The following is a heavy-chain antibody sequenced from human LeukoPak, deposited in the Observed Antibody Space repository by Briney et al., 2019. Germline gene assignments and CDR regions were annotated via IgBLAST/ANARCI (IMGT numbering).Heavy chain of an antibody. Sequence: SETLSLTCTVSGGSISSGSYYWSWIRQPAGKGLEWIGRIYTSGSTNYNPSLKSRVTISVDTSKNQFSLKLSSVTAADTAVYYCARVRGGSYYAAFDYWGQGTLVTVSS. V-gene: IGHV4-61*02. CDR1: GGSISSGSYY. D-gene: IGHD1-26*01. J-gene: IGHJ4*02. CDR3: ARVRGGSYYAAFDY. CDR2: IYTSGST.